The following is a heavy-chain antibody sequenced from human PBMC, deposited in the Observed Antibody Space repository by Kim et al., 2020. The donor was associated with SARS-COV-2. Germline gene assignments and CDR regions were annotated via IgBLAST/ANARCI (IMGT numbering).Heavy chain of an antibody. V-gene: IGHV3-30*18. CDR3: AKDHGTSAAPHYYGMDV. CDR2: VSYDGSNK. Sequence: GGSLRLSCAGSGFTFSSYGMHWVLQAPGKGLEWVAVVSYDGSNKYYADSVKGRFTISRDNSKNTLYLQMNSLRAEDTAVFYCAKDHGTSAAPHYYGMDVCGRGTSVTASS. D-gene: IGHD6-13*01. CDR1: GFTFSSYG. J-gene: IGHJ6*02.